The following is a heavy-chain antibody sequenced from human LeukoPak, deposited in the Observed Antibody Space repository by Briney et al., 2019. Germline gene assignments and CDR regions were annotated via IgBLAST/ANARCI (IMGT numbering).Heavy chain of an antibody. CDR2: IYYSGST. CDR3: ARDLQYCGGDCYSRPLYGMDV. D-gene: IGHD2-21*02. CDR1: GGSMRNYY. V-gene: IGHV4-59*01. J-gene: IGHJ6*02. Sequence: SETLSLTCTVSGGSMRNYYWSWIRQPPGKALEWIGYIYYSGSTNYNPSLKSRVTISVDTSKNQFSLRLSSVTAADTALYYCARDLQYCGGDCYSRPLYGMDVWGQGTTVTVSS.